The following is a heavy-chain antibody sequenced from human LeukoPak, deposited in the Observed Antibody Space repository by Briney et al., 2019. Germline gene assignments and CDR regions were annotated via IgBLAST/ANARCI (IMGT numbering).Heavy chain of an antibody. CDR3: ARRSSWYVNFDY. CDR2: INHSGST. V-gene: IGHV4-34*01. D-gene: IGHD6-13*01. J-gene: IGHJ4*02. Sequence: SETLSLTCAVHGGSFSGYYWSWIRQPPGKGLEWIGEINHSGSTNYNPSLKSRVTISVDTSKNQFSLKLSSVTAADTAVYYCARRSSWYVNFDYWGQGTLVTVSS. CDR1: GGSFSGYY.